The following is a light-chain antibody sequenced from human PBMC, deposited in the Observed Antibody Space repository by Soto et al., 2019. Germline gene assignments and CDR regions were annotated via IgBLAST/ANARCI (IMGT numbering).Light chain of an antibody. CDR2: GAS. Sequence: EIVMTQSPATLSVSPGERATLSCRASQSVSSNLAWYQQKPGQAPRLLIYGASTRATGIPARFSGSGSGTEFTLTISSLQSEDFAVYYGQQYNNWPPYTVGQGTKLEI. V-gene: IGKV3-15*01. J-gene: IGKJ2*01. CDR3: QQYNNWPPYT. CDR1: QSVSSN.